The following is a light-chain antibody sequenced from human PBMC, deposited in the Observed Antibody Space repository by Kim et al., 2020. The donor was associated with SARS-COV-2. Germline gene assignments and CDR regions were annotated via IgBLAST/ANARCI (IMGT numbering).Light chain of an antibody. CDR1: QSLVYSDGNTY. J-gene: IGKJ1*01. Sequence: DVVMTQSPLSLPVTLGQPASISCRSSQSLVYSDGNTYLNWFQQRPGQSPRRLIYKVSNRDSGVPDRFSGSGSGTDFTLKISRVEAEYVGVYYCMQGTHWPWTFGQGTKVDIK. CDR3: MQGTHWPWT. CDR2: KVS. V-gene: IGKV2-30*01.